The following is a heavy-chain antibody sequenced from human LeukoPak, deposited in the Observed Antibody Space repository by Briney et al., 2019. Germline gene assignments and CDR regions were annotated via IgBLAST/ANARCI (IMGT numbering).Heavy chain of an antibody. CDR1: GGSISSSSYY. D-gene: IGHD4-23*01. Sequence: SETLSLTCTVSGGSISSSSYYWSWIRQHPGKGLEWIGYIYYSGSTYYNPSLKSRVTISVDTSKNQFSLKLSSVTAADTAVYYCARGAFYDGNNFDYWGQGTLVTVSS. J-gene: IGHJ4*02. CDR2: IYYSGST. V-gene: IGHV4-31*03. CDR3: ARGAFYDGNNFDY.